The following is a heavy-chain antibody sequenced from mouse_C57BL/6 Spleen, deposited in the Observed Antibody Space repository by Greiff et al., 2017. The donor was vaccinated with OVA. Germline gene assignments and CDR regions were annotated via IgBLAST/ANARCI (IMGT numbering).Heavy chain of an antibody. J-gene: IGHJ3*01. Sequence: EVQLQQSGPVLVKPGASVKMSCKASGYTFTDYYMNWVKQSHGKSLEWIGVINPYNGGTSYNQKFKGKATLTVDKSSSTAYMELNSLTSEDSAVYYCARADYDGYYVAYWGQGTLVTVSA. D-gene: IGHD2-3*01. CDR3: ARADYDGYYVAY. CDR2: INPYNGGT. V-gene: IGHV1-19*01. CDR1: GYTFTDYY.